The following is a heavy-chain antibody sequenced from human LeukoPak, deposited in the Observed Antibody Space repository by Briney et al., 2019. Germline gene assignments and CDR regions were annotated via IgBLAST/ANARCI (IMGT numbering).Heavy chain of an antibody. CDR1: GGSISSSSYY. Sequence: SETLSLICTVSGGSISSSSYYWGWIRQPPGKGLEWIGEINHSGSTNYNPSLESRVTISVDTSKNQFSLKLSSVTAADTAVYYCARDPRYSGYDYRVAIDYWGQGTLVTVSS. CDR2: INHSGST. V-gene: IGHV4-39*07. J-gene: IGHJ4*02. D-gene: IGHD5-12*01. CDR3: ARDPRYSGYDYRVAIDY.